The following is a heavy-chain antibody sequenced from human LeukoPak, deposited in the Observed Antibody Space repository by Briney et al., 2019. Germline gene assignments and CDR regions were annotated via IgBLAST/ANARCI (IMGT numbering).Heavy chain of an antibody. Sequence: PSETLSLTCAVSGYSTSSGYYWGWIRQPPGKGLEWIGSIYHSGSTYYNPSLKSRVTISVDTSKNQFSLKLSSVTAADTAVYYCARGIYDYYGSANWFDPWGQGTLVTVSS. CDR3: ARGIYDYYGSANWFDP. V-gene: IGHV4-38-2*01. CDR2: IYHSGST. D-gene: IGHD3-10*01. J-gene: IGHJ5*02. CDR1: GYSTSSGYY.